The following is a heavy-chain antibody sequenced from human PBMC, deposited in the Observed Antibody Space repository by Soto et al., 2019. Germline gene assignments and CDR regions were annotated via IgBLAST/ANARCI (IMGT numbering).Heavy chain of an antibody. CDR3: ARDNVGASFSWFDP. CDR1: GGTFSSYA. D-gene: IGHD1-26*01. J-gene: IGHJ5*02. CDR2: IIPIFGTA. Sequence: SVKVSCKASGGTFSSYAISWVRQAPGQGLEWMGGIIPIFGTANYAQKFQGRVTITADESTSTAYMELSSLRSEDTAVYYCARDNVGASFSWFDPWGQGTLVTVSS. V-gene: IGHV1-69*13.